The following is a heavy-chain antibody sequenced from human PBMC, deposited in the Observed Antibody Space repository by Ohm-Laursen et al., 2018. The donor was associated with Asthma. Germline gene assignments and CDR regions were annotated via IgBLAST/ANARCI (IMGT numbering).Heavy chain of an antibody. J-gene: IGHJ4*02. CDR3: ARVTGATDFDY. CDR1: GFTFSNYP. V-gene: IGHV3-21*04. CDR2: ISTASSFI. D-gene: IGHD1-1*01. Sequence: SLRLSCAASGFTFSNYPMNWVRQIPGKGLEWVASISTASSFIYYADSVRGRFTTSRDNAKNSLYLQMNSLRAEDTAVYYCARVTGATDFDYWGQGTLVTVSS.